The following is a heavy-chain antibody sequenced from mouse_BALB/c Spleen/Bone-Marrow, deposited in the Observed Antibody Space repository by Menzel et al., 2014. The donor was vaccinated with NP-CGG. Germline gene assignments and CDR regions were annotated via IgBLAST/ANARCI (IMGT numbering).Heavy chain of an antibody. V-gene: IGHV14-3*02. Sequence: EVKLQEPGAELVKPGASVKLSCTASGFNIKDTYMHWVKQRPEQGLEWIGRIDPANGNTKYDPKFQGKATITADTSSNTAYLQLSSLTSEDTAVYYCARWLLNYYAMDYWGQGTSVTVSS. J-gene: IGHJ4*01. CDR1: GFNIKDTY. CDR2: IDPANGNT. D-gene: IGHD2-3*01. CDR3: ARWLLNYYAMDY.